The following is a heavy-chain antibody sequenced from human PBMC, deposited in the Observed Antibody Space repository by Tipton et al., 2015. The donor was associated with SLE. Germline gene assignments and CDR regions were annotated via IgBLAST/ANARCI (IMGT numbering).Heavy chain of an antibody. J-gene: IGHJ4*02. CDR1: GFTFGDYP. CDR2: IKQDGSEK. Sequence: SLRLSCTASGFTFGDYPINWFRQAPGKGLEWVANIKQDGSEKYYVDSVKGRFTISRDNAKNSLYLQMNSLRAEDTAVYYCARGYDFWSGYLYFDYWGQGTLVTVSS. V-gene: IGHV3-7*01. CDR3: ARGYDFWSGYLYFDY. D-gene: IGHD3-3*01.